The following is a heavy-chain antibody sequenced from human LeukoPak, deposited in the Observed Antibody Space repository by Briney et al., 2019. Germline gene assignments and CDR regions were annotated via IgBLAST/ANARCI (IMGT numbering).Heavy chain of an antibody. CDR1: GGSISSSNYY. Sequence: SETLSLTCTVSGGSISSSNYYWGWIRQPPGKGLEWIGNIYYSGSTYYNPSLKSRVTISVNTSKNQFSLKLSSVTAADTAVYYCARADEGRGVFDYWGQGTLVTVSS. D-gene: IGHD3-10*01. CDR2: IYYSGST. J-gene: IGHJ4*02. CDR3: ARADEGRGVFDY. V-gene: IGHV4-39*01.